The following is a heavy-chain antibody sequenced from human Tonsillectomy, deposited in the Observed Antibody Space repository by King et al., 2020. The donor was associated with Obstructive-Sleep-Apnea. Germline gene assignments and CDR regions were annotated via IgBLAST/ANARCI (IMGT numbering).Heavy chain of an antibody. CDR3: ARPRGSSRYYFYGLNV. D-gene: IGHD6-13*01. V-gene: IGHV5-10-1*03. CDR1: GYSFPNYW. J-gene: IGHJ6*02. CDR2: IDPSDSYT. Sequence: QLVQSGAEVKKPGESLRIYCKGSGYSFPNYWITWVRQMPGKGLEWMGRIDPSDSYTNYSPSFQGHVPISADKSINTAYLQWGSLKASDTAIYYCARPRGSSRYYFYGLNVWGQGTTVTVSS.